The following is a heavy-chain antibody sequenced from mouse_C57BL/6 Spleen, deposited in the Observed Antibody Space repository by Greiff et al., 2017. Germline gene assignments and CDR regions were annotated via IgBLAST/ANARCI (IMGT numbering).Heavy chain of an antibody. CDR1: GYTFTDYY. D-gene: IGHD2-4*01. J-gene: IGHJ3*01. V-gene: IGHV1-76*01. CDR3: AKNDYDRVAWFAY. CDR2: IYPGSGNT. Sequence: QVQLQQSGAELVRPGASVKLSCKASGYTFTDYYINWVKQRPGQGLEWIARIYPGSGNTYYNEKFKGKATLTAEKSSSTAYMQLSSLTSEDSAVYFCAKNDYDRVAWFAYWGQGTLVTVSA.